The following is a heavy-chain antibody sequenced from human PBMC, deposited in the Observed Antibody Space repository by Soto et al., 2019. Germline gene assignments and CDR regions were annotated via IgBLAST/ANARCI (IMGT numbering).Heavy chain of an antibody. Sequence: PGGSLRLSCAASGFTFSSYAMHWVRQAPGKGLEWVAVISYDGSNKYYADSVKGRFTISRDNSKNTLYLQMNSLRAEDTAVYYCARAQHYYDSSGSDFDYWGQGTLVTVSS. J-gene: IGHJ4*02. CDR2: ISYDGSNK. CDR1: GFTFSSYA. D-gene: IGHD3-22*01. V-gene: IGHV3-30-3*01. CDR3: ARAQHYYDSSGSDFDY.